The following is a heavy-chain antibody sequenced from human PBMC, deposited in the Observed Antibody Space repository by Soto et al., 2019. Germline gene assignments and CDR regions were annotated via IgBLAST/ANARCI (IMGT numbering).Heavy chain of an antibody. CDR2: IFHSGTT. J-gene: IGHJ4*02. Sequence: SETLSLTCAVSGDSISSGDWWAWVRQAPGERLEWIGEIFHSGTTNYNPTLKSRVTISVDKSKNQFSLKLSSVTAADTAVYYCARTVYCDNDCFSFDSWGQGTLVTLSS. CDR1: GDSISSGDW. CDR3: ARTVYCDNDCFSFDS. V-gene: IGHV4-4*02. D-gene: IGHD2-21*02.